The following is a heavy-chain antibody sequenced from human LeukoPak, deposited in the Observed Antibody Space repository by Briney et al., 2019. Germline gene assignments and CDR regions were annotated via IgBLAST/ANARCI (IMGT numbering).Heavy chain of an antibody. V-gene: IGHV3-23*01. CDR1: GFTFSFYA. J-gene: IGHJ4*02. D-gene: IGHD5-18*01. CDR2: ISGGGDGT. Sequence: GGSLRLSCAASGFTFSFYAMSWVRQAPGKGLGWVSAISGGGDGTYYADSVKGRFTISRDNSENAVYLQMNSLRAEDTAVYYCARDLDTAMVSPFVYWGQGTLVTVSS. CDR3: ARDLDTAMVSPFVY.